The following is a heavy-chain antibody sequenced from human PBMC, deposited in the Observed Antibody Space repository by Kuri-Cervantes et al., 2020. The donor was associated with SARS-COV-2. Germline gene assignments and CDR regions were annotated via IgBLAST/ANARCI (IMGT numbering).Heavy chain of an antibody. CDR3: AREWTDLIEMTTPTHFDY. CDR1: GGTFSNHA. J-gene: IGHJ4*02. Sequence: SVKVSCKSSGGTFSNHAISWVRQAPGQGLEWMGGILPILDAANYAQKFQGRVTITADESTSTAYMELSSLRSEDTAVYYCAREWTDLIEMTTPTHFDYWGQGTLVTVSS. D-gene: IGHD5-24*01. CDR2: ILPILDAA. V-gene: IGHV1-69*13.